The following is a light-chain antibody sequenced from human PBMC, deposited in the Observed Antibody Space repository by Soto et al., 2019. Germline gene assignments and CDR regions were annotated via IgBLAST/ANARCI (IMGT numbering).Light chain of an antibody. Sequence: QSALTQPASVSGSPGQSITISCTGTSSDVGGYKYVSWYQHRPGKAPKLMIYDVSYRPSGVSNRFSGSKSANTASLTISGLQAEDEADYYCSSYTTSNTQVFGGGTKLTVL. V-gene: IGLV2-14*01. CDR3: SSYTTSNTQV. CDR1: SSDVGGYKY. J-gene: IGLJ3*02. CDR2: DVS.